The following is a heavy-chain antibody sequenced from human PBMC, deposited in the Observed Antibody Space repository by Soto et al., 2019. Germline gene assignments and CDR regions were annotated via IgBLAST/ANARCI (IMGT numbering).Heavy chain of an antibody. CDR3: AKELVVAATHYYYGMDV. J-gene: IGHJ6*02. Sequence: GGSLRLSCAASGFTLSSYGMHWVRQAPGKGLEWVAVISYDGSNKYYADSVKGRFTISRDNSKNTLYLQMNSLRAEDTAVYYCAKELVVAATHYYYGMDVWGQGTTVTVSS. D-gene: IGHD2-15*01. V-gene: IGHV3-30*18. CDR2: ISYDGSNK. CDR1: GFTLSSYG.